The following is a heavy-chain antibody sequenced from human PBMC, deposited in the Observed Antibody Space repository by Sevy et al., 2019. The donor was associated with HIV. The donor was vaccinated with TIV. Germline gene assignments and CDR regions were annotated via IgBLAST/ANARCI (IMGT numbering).Heavy chain of an antibody. Sequence: SETLSLTCTVSGGSISSSSYYWGWIRQPPGKGLEWIGSIYYSGSTYYNPSLKSRVTISVDTYKNQFSLKLSSVTAAAAAVYYCARLNRGSGYFYFDYWGQGTLVTVSS. CDR2: IYYSGST. CDR1: GGSISSSSYY. V-gene: IGHV4-39*01. J-gene: IGHJ4*02. CDR3: ARLNRGSGYFYFDY. D-gene: IGHD3-22*01.